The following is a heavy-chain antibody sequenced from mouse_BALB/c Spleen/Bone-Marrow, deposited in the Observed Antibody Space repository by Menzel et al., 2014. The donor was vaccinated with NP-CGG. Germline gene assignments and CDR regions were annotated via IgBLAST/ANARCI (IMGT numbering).Heavy chain of an antibody. V-gene: IGHV14-1*02. Sequence: EVQLQQSGAELVRPGALVKLSCKASGFNIKDYYMHWVKQRPEQGLEWIGWIDPENGNTIYDPKFQGKASITADTSSNTAYLQFSSLTSEDTAVYYCARSYYYGSSLYAMDYWGQGTSVTVSS. J-gene: IGHJ4*01. CDR3: ARSYYYGSSLYAMDY. CDR2: IDPENGNT. CDR1: GFNIKDYY. D-gene: IGHD1-1*01.